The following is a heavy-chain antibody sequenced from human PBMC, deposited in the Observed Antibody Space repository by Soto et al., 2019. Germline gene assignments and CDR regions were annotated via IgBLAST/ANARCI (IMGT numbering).Heavy chain of an antibody. Sequence: QVQLQESGPGLVRASETLSLTCTVSGGSISSSYWNWIRQPPGKGLEWIGYRHNSGSTHYNPYLKSRVPISLDTSKNQFSLKLSSVTAADTAVYYCARIGEAAFDIWGQGTMVIVSS. CDR3: ARIGEAAFDI. CDR1: GGSISSSY. J-gene: IGHJ3*02. CDR2: RHNSGST. D-gene: IGHD2-21*01. V-gene: IGHV4-59*01.